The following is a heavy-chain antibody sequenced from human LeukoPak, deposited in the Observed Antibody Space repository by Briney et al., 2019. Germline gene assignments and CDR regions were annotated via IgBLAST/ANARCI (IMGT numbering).Heavy chain of an antibody. CDR1: GFTFKNYD. CDR2: IRGSGAST. Sequence: GGSLRLSCEASGFTFKNYDMTWVRQAPGKGLEWVSGIRGSGASTSYADSVKGRFTISRDNSRNTLYLQMNSLRAEDTALYYCAKDRAAAGTSALDYWGQGTLVTVSS. V-gene: IGHV3-23*01. D-gene: IGHD6-13*01. CDR3: AKDRAAAGTSALDY. J-gene: IGHJ4*02.